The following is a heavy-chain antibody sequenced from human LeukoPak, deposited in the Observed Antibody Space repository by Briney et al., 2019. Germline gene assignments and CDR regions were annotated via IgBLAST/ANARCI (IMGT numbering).Heavy chain of an antibody. CDR1: GGSFSGYY. J-gene: IGHJ3*02. CDR2: INHSGST. CDR3: ALWAMVRGVDDAFDI. V-gene: IGHV4-34*01. Sequence: PSETLSLTCAVYGGSFSGYYWSWIRQPPGKGLEWIGEINHSGSTNYNPSLKSRVTISVDTSKNQFSLKLSSVTAADTAVYYCALWAMVRGVDDAFDIWGQGTMVTVSS. D-gene: IGHD3-10*01.